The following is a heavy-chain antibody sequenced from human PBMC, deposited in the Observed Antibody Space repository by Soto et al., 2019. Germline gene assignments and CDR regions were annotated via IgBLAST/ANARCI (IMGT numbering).Heavy chain of an antibody. Sequence: PGGSLRLSCAASGLTLSNFETDWVRQAPGKGLEWIAYISIDARSIHYADSVRGRLTISRDDAENSVFLQMDRLSAEDTAVYFCATRSSDYYFYWGQGALVTVSS. CDR2: ISIDARSI. V-gene: IGHV3-48*03. D-gene: IGHD4-17*01. CDR3: ATRSSDYYFY. CDR1: GLTLSNFE. J-gene: IGHJ4*02.